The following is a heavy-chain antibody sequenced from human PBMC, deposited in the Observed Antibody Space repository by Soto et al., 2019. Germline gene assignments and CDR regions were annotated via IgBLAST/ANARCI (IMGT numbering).Heavy chain of an antibody. Sequence: GGSLRLSCAASGVTFSSYWMHWVRQAPGKGLVWVSRINSDESSTSYADSVKGRFTISRDNAKNTLYLQMNSLRAEDTAVYYCARGLQYSGSYHYWGQGTLVTVSS. D-gene: IGHD1-26*01. J-gene: IGHJ4*02. CDR3: ARGLQYSGSYHY. CDR1: GVTFSSYW. V-gene: IGHV3-74*01. CDR2: INSDESST.